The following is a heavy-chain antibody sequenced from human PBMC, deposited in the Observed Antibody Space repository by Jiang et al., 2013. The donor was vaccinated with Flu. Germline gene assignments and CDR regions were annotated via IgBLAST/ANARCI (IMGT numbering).Heavy chain of an antibody. V-gene: IGHV4-59*08. CDR3: ARHEGVAGSFDY. CDR2: IYYSGST. D-gene: IGHD6-19*01. Sequence: KGLEWIGYIYYSGSTNYNPSLKSRVTISVDTSKNQFSLKLSSVTAADTAIYYCARHEGVAGSFDYWGQGTLVTVSS. J-gene: IGHJ4*02.